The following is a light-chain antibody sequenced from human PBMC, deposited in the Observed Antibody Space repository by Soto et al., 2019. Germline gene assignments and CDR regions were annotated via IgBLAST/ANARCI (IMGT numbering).Light chain of an antibody. CDR2: DAS. CDR3: QQYDNLPLT. CDR1: QGIFNC. V-gene: IGKV1-33*01. Sequence: DIQMTQSPSSLSASIGDRVTITCQASQGIFNCLNWYQQKPGKAPKLLIYDASNLETGVPSRFSGSGSGTDFTFTISSLQPEDIATYYCQQYDNLPLTFGGGTKVDIK. J-gene: IGKJ4*01.